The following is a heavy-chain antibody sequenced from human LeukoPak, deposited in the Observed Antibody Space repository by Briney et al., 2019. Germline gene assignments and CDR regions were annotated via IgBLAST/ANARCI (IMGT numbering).Heavy chain of an antibody. CDR1: GGSISSYY. V-gene: IGHV4-39*07. CDR3: ARDLYSSSLFDY. CDR2: IYYSGST. J-gene: IGHJ4*02. Sequence: SETLSLTCTVSGGSISSYYWGWIRQPPGKGLEWIGSIYYSGSTYYNPSLRSRVTISVDTSKNQFSLKLSSVTAADTAVYYCARDLYSSSLFDYWGQGTLVTVSS. D-gene: IGHD6-13*01.